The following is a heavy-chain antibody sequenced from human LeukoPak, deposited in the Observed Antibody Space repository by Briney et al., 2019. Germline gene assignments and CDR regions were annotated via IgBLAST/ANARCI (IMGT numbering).Heavy chain of an antibody. J-gene: IGHJ6*02. Sequence: GGSLRLSCGASGFAFRDYWMSWVRQAPGKGLEWVANIQSDGNEKNYIDSVQGRFTISRDNAKTSLYLQMNSLRAEDTAVYYCARDSAVATYYGVDVWGQGTTVTVSS. V-gene: IGHV3-7*01. CDR1: GFAFRDYW. D-gene: IGHD6-19*01. CDR2: IQSDGNEK. CDR3: ARDSAVATYYGVDV.